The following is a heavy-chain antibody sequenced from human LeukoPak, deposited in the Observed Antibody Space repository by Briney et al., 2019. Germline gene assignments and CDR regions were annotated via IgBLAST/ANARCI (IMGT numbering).Heavy chain of an antibody. V-gene: IGHV3-21*01. Sequence: PGGSLRLSCAASGLTFSSYSMNWVRQAPGKGLEWVSSISSSSSYIYYADSVKGRFTISRDNAKNSLYLQMNSLRAEDTAVYYCARVEVVPAAMIGYYYYGMDVWGQGTTVTVSS. J-gene: IGHJ6*02. D-gene: IGHD2-2*01. CDR3: ARVEVVPAAMIGYYYYGMDV. CDR1: GLTFSSYS. CDR2: ISSSSSYI.